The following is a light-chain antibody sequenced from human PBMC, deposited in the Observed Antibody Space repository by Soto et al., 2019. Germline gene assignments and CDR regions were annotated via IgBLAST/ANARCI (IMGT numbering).Light chain of an antibody. CDR3: QQYENWPRT. CDR2: GAS. CDR1: QSVSSN. Sequence: EIVMTQSPATLSVSPGVRATLSCRASQSVSSNVAWYQQKPGQAPRLLIYGASTRATGIPASFSGSWSGTEFTLTISSLQSEDFAVYYCQQYENWPRTFGQGTKV. J-gene: IGKJ1*01. V-gene: IGKV3-15*01.